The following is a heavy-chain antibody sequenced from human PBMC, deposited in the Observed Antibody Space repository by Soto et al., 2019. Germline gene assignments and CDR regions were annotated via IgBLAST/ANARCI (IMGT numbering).Heavy chain of an antibody. Sequence: GGSLRLSCAASGFTFSSYGMHWVRQAPGKGLEWVAVISYDGSNKYYADSVKGRFTISRDNSKNTLYLQMNSLRAEDTAVYYCAKLIAATSPNDAFDIWGQGTMVTVSS. CDR3: AKLIAATSPNDAFDI. CDR2: ISYDGSNK. J-gene: IGHJ3*02. CDR1: GFTFSSYG. V-gene: IGHV3-30*18. D-gene: IGHD2-15*01.